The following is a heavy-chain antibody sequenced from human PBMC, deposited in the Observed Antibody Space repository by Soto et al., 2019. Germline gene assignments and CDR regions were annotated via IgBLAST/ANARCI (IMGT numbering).Heavy chain of an antibody. J-gene: IGHJ6*02. CDR2: IYHSGST. CDR3: ARYGPRDYGDYGFGMDV. Sequence: PSETLSLTCAVSGGSISSGGYSWSWIRQPPGKGLEWIGYIYHSGSTYYNPSLKSRVTISVDRSKNQFSLKLSSVTAADTAVYYCARYGPRDYGDYGFGMDVWGQGTTVTVSS. CDR1: GGSISSGGYS. V-gene: IGHV4-30-2*01. D-gene: IGHD4-17*01.